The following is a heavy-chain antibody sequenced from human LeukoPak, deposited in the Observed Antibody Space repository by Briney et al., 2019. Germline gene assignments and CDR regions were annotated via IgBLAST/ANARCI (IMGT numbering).Heavy chain of an antibody. Sequence: SETLSLTCTVSGGSISSYYWSWIRQPPGKGLEWIGYIYYSGSTNYNPSLKSRVTISVDTSKNQFSLKLSSVTAADTAVYYCARDCPYYDILTGYRHGYFDLWGRGTLVTVSS. CDR2: IYYSGST. CDR3: ARDCPYYDILTGYRHGYFDL. J-gene: IGHJ2*01. CDR1: GGSISSYY. V-gene: IGHV4-59*01. D-gene: IGHD3-9*01.